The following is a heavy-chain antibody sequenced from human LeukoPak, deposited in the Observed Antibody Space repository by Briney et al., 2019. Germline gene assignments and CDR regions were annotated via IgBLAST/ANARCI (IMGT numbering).Heavy chain of an antibody. Sequence: SETLSLTCTVSGGSISSHYWSWIRRPPGKGLEWIGYIYYSGSTNYNPSLKSRVTISVDTSKNQFSLKLSSVTAADTAVYYCARVGGPSGSDNFDYWGQGTLVTVSS. CDR1: GGSISSHY. CDR2: IYYSGST. CDR3: ARVGGPSGSDNFDY. V-gene: IGHV4-59*11. D-gene: IGHD3-22*01. J-gene: IGHJ4*02.